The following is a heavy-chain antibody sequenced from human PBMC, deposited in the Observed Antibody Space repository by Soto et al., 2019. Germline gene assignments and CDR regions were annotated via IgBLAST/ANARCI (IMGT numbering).Heavy chain of an antibody. CDR2: ISYDGSNK. CDR3: ARASPSGGFDY. CDR1: GFTFSSYG. V-gene: IGHV3-30*03. J-gene: IGHJ4*02. D-gene: IGHD3-10*01. Sequence: GSLRLSCAASGFTFSSYGMHWVRQAPGKGLEWVAVISYDGSNKYYADSVKGRFTISRDNSKNTLYLQMNSLRAEDTAVYYCARASPSGGFDYWGQGTLVTVSS.